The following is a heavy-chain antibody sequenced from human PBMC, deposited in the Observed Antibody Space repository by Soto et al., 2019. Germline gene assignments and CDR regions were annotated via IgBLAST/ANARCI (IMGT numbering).Heavy chain of an antibody. Sequence: ETLSLTCTVSGGSISSYYWSWIRQPAGKGLEWIGRIYTSGSTNYNPSLKSRVTMSVDTSKNQFSLKLSSVTAADTAVYYCARGSFWSGHEYYFDYWGQGTLVTVSS. CDR1: GGSISSYY. D-gene: IGHD3-3*01. J-gene: IGHJ4*02. V-gene: IGHV4-4*07. CDR3: ARGSFWSGHEYYFDY. CDR2: IYTSGST.